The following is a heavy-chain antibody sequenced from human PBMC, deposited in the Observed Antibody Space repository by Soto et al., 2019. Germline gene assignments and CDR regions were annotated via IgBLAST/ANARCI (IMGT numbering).Heavy chain of an antibody. V-gene: IGHV3-23*01. J-gene: IGHJ4*02. CDR1: GFTFSSYA. CDR3: ARRGPGTYFDY. CDR2: ISGSGDST. D-gene: IGHD6-13*01. Sequence: GGSLRLSCAASGFTFSSYAMNWVRQAPGKGLEWFSVISGSGDSTYYADSVKGRFTISRDNSKNTLYLQMNSLRAEDTAVYYCARRGPGTYFDYWGQGTLVTVSS.